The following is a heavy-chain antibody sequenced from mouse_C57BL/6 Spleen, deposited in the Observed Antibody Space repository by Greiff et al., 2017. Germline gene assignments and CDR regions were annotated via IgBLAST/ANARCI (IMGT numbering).Heavy chain of an antibody. CDR2: IYPGDGDT. Sequence: VQLQESGPELVKPGASVKISCKASGYAFSSSWMNWVKQRPGKGLEWIGRIYPGDGDTNYNGKFKGKATLTADKSSSTAYMQLSSLTSEDSAVYFCARITTVVPYYFDYWGQGTTLTVSS. CDR3: ARITTVVPYYFDY. CDR1: GYAFSSSW. D-gene: IGHD1-1*01. J-gene: IGHJ2*01. V-gene: IGHV1-82*01.